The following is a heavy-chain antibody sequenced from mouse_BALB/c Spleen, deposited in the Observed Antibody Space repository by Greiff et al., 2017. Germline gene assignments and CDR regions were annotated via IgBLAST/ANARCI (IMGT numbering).Heavy chain of an antibody. Sequence: VQLQQSGAELVKPGASVKLSCTASGFNIKDTYMHWVKQRPEQGLEWIGRIDPANGNTKYDPKFQGKATITADTSSNTAYLQLSSLTSEDTAVYYCARGGYGNWGFAYWGQGTLVTVSA. CDR1: GFNIKDTY. D-gene: IGHD2-1*01. CDR2: IDPANGNT. J-gene: IGHJ3*01. V-gene: IGHV14-3*02. CDR3: ARGGYGNWGFAY.